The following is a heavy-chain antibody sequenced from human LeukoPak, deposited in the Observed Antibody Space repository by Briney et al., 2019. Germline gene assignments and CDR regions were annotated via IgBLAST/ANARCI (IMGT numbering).Heavy chain of an antibody. V-gene: IGHV3-72*01. CDR2: SRDKGNRYTT. CDR1: GFTFNNYV. J-gene: IGHJ4*02. D-gene: IGHD6-6*01. Sequence: GGSLRLSCVASGFTFNNYVMSWVRQAPGKGLEWVGRSRDKGNRYTTAYAASVRGRFTISRDDSKNSLYLQMNSLKIEDTAVYYCTRLGIAPRDFDYWGQGTLVTVSS. CDR3: TRLGIAPRDFDY.